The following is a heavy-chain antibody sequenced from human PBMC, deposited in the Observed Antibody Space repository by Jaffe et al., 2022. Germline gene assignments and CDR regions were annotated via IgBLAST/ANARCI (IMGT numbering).Heavy chain of an antibody. V-gene: IGHV7-4-1*02. CDR3: ARVPGRRDYDFWSGYYVEGNYMDV. D-gene: IGHD3-3*01. J-gene: IGHJ6*03. CDR2: INTNTGNP. CDR1: GYTFTSYA. Sequence: QVQLVQSGSELKKPGASVKVSCKASGYTFTSYAMNWVRQAPGQGLEWMGWINTNTGNPTYAQGFTGRFVFSLDTSVSTAYLQISSLKAEDTAVYYCARVPGRRDYDFWSGYYVEGNYMDVWGKGTTVTVSS.